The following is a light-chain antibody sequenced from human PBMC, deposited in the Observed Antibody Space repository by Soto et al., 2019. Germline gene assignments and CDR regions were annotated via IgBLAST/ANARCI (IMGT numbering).Light chain of an antibody. CDR1: QSVSSSY. V-gene: IGKV3-20*01. CDR2: DAS. Sequence: EIELTQSPGTLSLSPGERATLSCRASQSVSSSYLAWYQQKPGQAPRLLIYDASSRATGIPDRFSGSGSGTDFTLTISRLQPEDFAVYYCQQYASSPLTFGGGTKGELK. CDR3: QQYASSPLT. J-gene: IGKJ4*01.